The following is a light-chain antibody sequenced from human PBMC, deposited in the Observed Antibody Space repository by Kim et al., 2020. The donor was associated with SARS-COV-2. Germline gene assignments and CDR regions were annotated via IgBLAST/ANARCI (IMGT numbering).Light chain of an antibody. J-gene: IGLJ3*02. Sequence: GQRVTTPGSGSRSNIGSNYVYWYQQRPGTAPKLLISRNNQRPSGVPDRFSGSKSGTSASLAISGLRSEDEADYYCAAWDDSLSGRVFGGGTKLTVL. V-gene: IGLV1-47*01. CDR3: AAWDDSLSGRV. CDR1: RSNIGSNY. CDR2: RNN.